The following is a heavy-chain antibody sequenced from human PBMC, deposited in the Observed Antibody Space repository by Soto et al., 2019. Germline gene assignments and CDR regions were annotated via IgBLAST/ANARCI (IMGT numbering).Heavy chain of an antibody. CDR2: TYYRSKWYS. CDR1: FTSYGT. CDR3: ARGPTALGY. V-gene: IGHV6-1*01. Sequence: FTSYGTLNWIRQSPSRGLEWLGRTYYRSKWYSDYAISVESRITINPDTSKNQFSLQLNSVTPEDTAVYYCARGPTALGYWGQGTLVTVSS. J-gene: IGHJ4*02.